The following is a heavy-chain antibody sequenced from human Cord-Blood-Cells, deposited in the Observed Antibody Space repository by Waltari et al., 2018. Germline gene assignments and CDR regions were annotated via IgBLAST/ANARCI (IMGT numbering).Heavy chain of an antibody. D-gene: IGHD7-27*01. CDR2: IYYSGST. CDR1: GGSISSSSYY. CDR3: ARHRLTGDRAFDI. J-gene: IGHJ3*02. V-gene: IGHV4-39*01. Sequence: QLQLQESGPGLVKPSETLSLTCTVSGGSISSSSYYWGWIRQPPGKGPEWIGSIYYSGSTYYNPSLKSRVTISVDTSKNQFSLKLSSVTAADTAVYYCARHRLTGDRAFDIWGQGTMVTDSS.